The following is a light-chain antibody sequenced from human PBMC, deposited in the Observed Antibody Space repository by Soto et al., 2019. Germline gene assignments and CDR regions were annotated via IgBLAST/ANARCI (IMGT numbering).Light chain of an antibody. CDR2: KAS. Sequence: DIPMTQSPSTMSVSVGDRVTITCRASQTISSWLAWYQQKPGKAPKLLIYKASTLKSGVPSRFSGSGSGTEFTLTISSLQPDDFATYYCQHYNSYSEAFGQGTKVELQ. CDR3: QHYNSYSEA. CDR1: QTISSW. V-gene: IGKV1-5*03. J-gene: IGKJ1*01.